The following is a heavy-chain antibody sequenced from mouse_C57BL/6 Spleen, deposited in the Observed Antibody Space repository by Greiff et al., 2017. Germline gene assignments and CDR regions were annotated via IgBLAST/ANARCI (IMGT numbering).Heavy chain of an antibody. Sequence: VKLMESGPGLVKPSQSLFLTCSITGFPITSGYYWIWIRQSPGKPLEWMGYITHSGETFYNPSLQSPISITRETSKNQFFLQLNSVTTEDTAMYYCAGGYEGYFDVWGTGTTVTVSS. J-gene: IGHJ1*03. CDR3: AGGYEGYFDV. CDR2: ITHSGET. V-gene: IGHV12-3*01. D-gene: IGHD2-12*01. CDR1: GFPITSGYY.